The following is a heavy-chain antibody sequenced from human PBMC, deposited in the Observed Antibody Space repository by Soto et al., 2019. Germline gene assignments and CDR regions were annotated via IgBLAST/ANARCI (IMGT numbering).Heavy chain of an antibody. CDR1: GFTFSSYA. Sequence: PGGSLRLSCAASGFTFSSYAMNWVRQVPGKGLEWAASISSGSSDTWYADSVKGRFIISRDNAQNSLFLQMNTLRPEDTAMYYCARVAYWGPGTQVTVSS. V-gene: IGHV3-21*01. CDR2: ISSGSSDT. J-gene: IGHJ4*02. CDR3: ARVAY.